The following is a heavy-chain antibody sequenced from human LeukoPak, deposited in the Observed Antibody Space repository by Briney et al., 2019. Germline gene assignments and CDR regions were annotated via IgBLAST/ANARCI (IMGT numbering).Heavy chain of an antibody. J-gene: IGHJ4*02. CDR1: GFTFSSYA. CDR3: AREGVAAAGTPTFDY. D-gene: IGHD6-13*01. CDR2: ISYDGSNK. V-gene: IGHV3-30-3*01. Sequence: PGGSLRLSCAASGFTFSSYAMHWVRQAPGKGLEWVAVISYDGSNKYYADSVKGRFTISRDNSKNTLYLQMNSLRAEDTAVYYCAREGVAAAGTPTFDYWGQGTLVTVSS.